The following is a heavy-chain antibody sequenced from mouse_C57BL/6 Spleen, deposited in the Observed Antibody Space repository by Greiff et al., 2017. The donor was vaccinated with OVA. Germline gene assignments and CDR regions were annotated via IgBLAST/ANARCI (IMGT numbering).Heavy chain of an antibody. CDR2: IDPSDSYT. CDR3: ASWDWFAY. V-gene: IGHV1-69*01. D-gene: IGHD4-1*01. CDR1: GYTFTSYW. Sequence: QVQLQQPGAELVMPGASVKLSCKASGYTFTSYWMHWVKQRPGPGLEWIGEIDPSDSYTNYNQKFKGKSTLTVDKSSSTAYMQLSSLTSEDSAVYYCASWDWFAYWGQGTLVTVSA. J-gene: IGHJ3*01.